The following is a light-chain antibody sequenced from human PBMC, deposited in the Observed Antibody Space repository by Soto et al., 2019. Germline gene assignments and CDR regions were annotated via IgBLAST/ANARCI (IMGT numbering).Light chain of an antibody. CDR1: QGVSSN. CDR2: GAT. J-gene: IGKJ4*01. Sequence: EIVMTQSPGTLSGSPGERVTLSCRASQGVSSNLVWYQQKPGQAPRLLIYGATTRATGIPARFSGSGSGTDFTLTISSLQPEDFATYYCQQANSFPLTFGGGTKVDIK. CDR3: QQANSFPLT. V-gene: IGKV3-15*01.